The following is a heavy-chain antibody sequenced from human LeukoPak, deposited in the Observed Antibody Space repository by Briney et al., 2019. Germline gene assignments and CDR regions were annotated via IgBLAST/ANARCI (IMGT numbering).Heavy chain of an antibody. CDR2: INHSGST. Sequence: SETLSLTCAVYGGSFSGYYWSWIRKPPGKGLEWIGEINHSGSTNYNPSLKSRVTISVDTSKNQFSLKLSSVTAADTAVYYCARGRGQLVRGVYYFDYWGQGTLVTVSS. CDR1: GGSFSGYY. CDR3: ARGRGQLVRGVYYFDY. J-gene: IGHJ4*02. D-gene: IGHD6-6*01. V-gene: IGHV4-34*01.